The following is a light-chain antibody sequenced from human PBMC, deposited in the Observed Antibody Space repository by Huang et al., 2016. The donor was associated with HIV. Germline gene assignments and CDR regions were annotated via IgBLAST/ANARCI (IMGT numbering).Light chain of an antibody. V-gene: IGKV3-11*01. Sequence: EIVLTQSPATLSLSPGERATLSCRASQSISNYLAWYQQKPGQAPRLLIYDASNRAPGIPARFSGSGFGTDFTPTISGLESEDFAVYYCQQRSRTFGGGTKVEIK. CDR3: QQRSRT. J-gene: IGKJ4*01. CDR2: DAS. CDR1: QSISNY.